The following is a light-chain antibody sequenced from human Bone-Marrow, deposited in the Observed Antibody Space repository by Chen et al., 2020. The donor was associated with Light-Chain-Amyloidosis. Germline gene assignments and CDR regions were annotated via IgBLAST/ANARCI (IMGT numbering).Light chain of an antibody. CDR1: SGSIATNY. Sequence: NFMLTQPHSVSESPGKTVIISCTRSSGSIATNYVQCDQQRPGSSPTTVIYEDDQRPSGVPERFSGSIDRSPNSASLTISGLKPEDEAAYYCQSYQGSSQGVFGGGPKLTVL. J-gene: IGLJ3*02. CDR3: QSYQGSSQGV. V-gene: IGLV6-57*01. CDR2: EDD.